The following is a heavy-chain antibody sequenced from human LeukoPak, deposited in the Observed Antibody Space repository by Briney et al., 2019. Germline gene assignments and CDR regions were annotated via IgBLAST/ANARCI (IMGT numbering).Heavy chain of an antibody. D-gene: IGHD2-15*01. CDR3: ARVYVCSGGSCYGNWFDP. J-gene: IGHJ5*02. Sequence: ASVKVSCKASGYTLTGYYMHWVRQAPGQGLEWMGWINPNSGGTNYAQKFQGRVTMTRDTSISTAYMELSRLRSDDTAVYYCARVYVCSGGSCYGNWFDPWGQGTLVTVSS. CDR1: GYTLTGYY. V-gene: IGHV1-2*02. CDR2: INPNSGGT.